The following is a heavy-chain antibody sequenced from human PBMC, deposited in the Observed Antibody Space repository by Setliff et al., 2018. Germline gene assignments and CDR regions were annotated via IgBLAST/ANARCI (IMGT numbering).Heavy chain of an antibody. J-gene: IGHJ4*02. CDR1: GFTFSSYS. CDR2: ISSSSSTI. CDR3: ARDLLRHYYDSSGYPDY. D-gene: IGHD3-22*01. Sequence: PGGSLRLSCAASGFTFSSYSMNWVRQAPGKGLEWVSYISSSSSTIYYADSVKGRFTISRDNAKNSLYLQMNSLRAEDTAVYYCARDLLRHYYDSSGYPDYWGQGTLVTVSS. V-gene: IGHV3-48*04.